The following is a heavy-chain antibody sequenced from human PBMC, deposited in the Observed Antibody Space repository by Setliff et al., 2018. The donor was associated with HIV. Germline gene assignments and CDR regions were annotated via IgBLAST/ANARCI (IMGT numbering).Heavy chain of an antibody. CDR1: GVTFTSYD. V-gene: IGHV1-8*02. D-gene: IGHD2-2*01. Sequence: ASVKVSCKASGVTFTSYDINWVRQATGQGLEWMGWMNPNSGNTGYAQKFQGRVTMTRNTSINTAYMELSSLRSQDTAVYYCARGKNIVVVPAAPNWFDPWGQGTLVTVSS. J-gene: IGHJ5*02. CDR3: ARGKNIVVVPAAPNWFDP. CDR2: MNPNSGNT.